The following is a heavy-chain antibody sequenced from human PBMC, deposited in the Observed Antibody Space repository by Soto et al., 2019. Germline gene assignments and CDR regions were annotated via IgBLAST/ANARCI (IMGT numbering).Heavy chain of an antibody. CDR3: ARDDGIAARPDVYYYYGMDV. Sequence: GASVKVSCKASGYTFTSYGISWVRQAPGQGLEWMGWISAYNGNTNYAQKLQGRVTMTTDTSTSTAYMELRSLRSDDTAVYYCARDDGIAARPDVYYYYGMDVWGQGTTVTVSS. CDR2: ISAYNGNT. CDR1: GYTFTSYG. J-gene: IGHJ6*02. V-gene: IGHV1-18*01. D-gene: IGHD6-6*01.